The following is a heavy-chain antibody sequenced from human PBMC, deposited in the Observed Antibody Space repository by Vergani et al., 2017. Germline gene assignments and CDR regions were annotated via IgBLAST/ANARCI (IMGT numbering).Heavy chain of an antibody. CDR1: GASMSSVGYY. J-gene: IGHJ4*02. CDR2: ILGSGTA. CDR3: ARGGRAAGYSGPDS. V-gene: IGHV4-61*02. D-gene: IGHD6-13*01. Sequence: QVQLQESGPGLVKPSETLSLTCTVSGASMSSVGYYWTWIRQSAGKGLEWIGDILGSGTANYNPSFQGRVSMSVATSKNQFSLTLSSVNATDTAVYYCARGGRAAGYSGPDSWGQGTRVTVSS.